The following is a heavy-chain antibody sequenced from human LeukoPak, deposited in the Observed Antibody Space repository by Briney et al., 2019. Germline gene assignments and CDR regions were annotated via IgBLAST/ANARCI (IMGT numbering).Heavy chain of an antibody. Sequence: GGSLRLSCAASGFTFSSYAMSWVRQAPGKGLEWVGRIKSKTDGGTTDYAAPVEGRFTISRDDSKNTLYLQMNSLKTEDTAVYYCTTTRRVVPAAMPDYWGQGTLVTVSS. J-gene: IGHJ4*02. D-gene: IGHD2-2*01. CDR1: GFTFSSYA. V-gene: IGHV3-15*01. CDR2: IKSKTDGGTT. CDR3: TTTRRVVPAAMPDY.